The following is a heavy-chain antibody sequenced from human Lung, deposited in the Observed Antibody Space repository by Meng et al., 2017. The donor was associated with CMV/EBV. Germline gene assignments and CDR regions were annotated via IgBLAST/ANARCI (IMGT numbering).Heavy chain of an antibody. J-gene: IGHJ4*02. D-gene: IGHD3-22*01. CDR2: ISSSGTTI. CDR1: GFTFSDYY. V-gene: IGHV3-11*01. CDR3: ARERAYYYDTKQTLDY. Sequence: GESLKISCAASGFTFSDYYMSWIRQAPGKGLAWVSYISSSGTTIYYADSVKGRFTISRDNAKNSLYLQMNSLRDEDTAVYYCARERAYYYDTKQTLDYWGLGTLVTVS.